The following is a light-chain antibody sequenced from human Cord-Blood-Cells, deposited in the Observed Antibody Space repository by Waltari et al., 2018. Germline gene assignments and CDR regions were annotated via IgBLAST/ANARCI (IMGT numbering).Light chain of an antibody. CDR1: SRDGGGYNY. J-gene: IGLJ3*02. CDR3: CSYAGSYTWV. V-gene: IGLV2-11*01. Sequence: QSALTQPRSVSGSPGQSVTIACTRTSRDGGGYNYVSWYQQHPGKAPKLMIYDVSKRPSGVPDRFSGSKSGNTASLTISGLQAEDEADYYCCSYAGSYTWVFGGGTKLTVL. CDR2: DVS.